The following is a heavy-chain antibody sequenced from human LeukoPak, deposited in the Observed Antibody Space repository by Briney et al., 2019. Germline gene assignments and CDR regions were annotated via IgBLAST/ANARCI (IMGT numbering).Heavy chain of an antibody. Sequence: GASVKVSCKASGYTFTGYYMHWVRQAPGQGLEWMGWINPNSGGTNYAQKFQGRVTMTRDTSISTAYMELSRLRPDDTAVYYCAKDEGRITMASDIWGQGTMVTVSS. CDR3: AKDEGRITMASDI. V-gene: IGHV1-2*02. J-gene: IGHJ3*02. D-gene: IGHD3-10*01. CDR1: GYTFTGYY. CDR2: INPNSGGT.